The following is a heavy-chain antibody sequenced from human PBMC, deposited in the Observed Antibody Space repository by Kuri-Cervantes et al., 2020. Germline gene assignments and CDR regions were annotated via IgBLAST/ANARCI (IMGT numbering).Heavy chain of an antibody. J-gene: IGHJ6*02. CDR2: IYHSGST. CDR3: AREVATITGGYYYYYGMDV. D-gene: IGHD5-12*01. V-gene: IGHV4-4*02. Sequence: SETLSLTCAVSGGSISSSNWWSWVRQPPGKELEWIGEIYHSGSTNYNPSLKSRVTISVDKPKSQFSLKLSSVTAADTAVYYCAREVATITGGYYYYYGMDVWGQGTTVTVSS. CDR1: GGSISSSNW.